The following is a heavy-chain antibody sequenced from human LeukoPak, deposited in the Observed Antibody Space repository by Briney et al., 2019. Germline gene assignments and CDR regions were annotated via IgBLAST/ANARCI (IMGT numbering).Heavy chain of an antibody. CDR2: ISYDGSNK. CDR1: GFTFSSYG. V-gene: IGHV3-30*18. D-gene: IGHD3-10*01. J-gene: IGHJ4*02. Sequence: LTGGSLRLSCAASGFTFSSYGMHWVRQAPGKGLEWVAVISYDGSNKYYADSVKGRFTISRDNSKNTLYLQMNSLRAEDTAVYYCAKGSRGLDYWGQGTLVTVSS. CDR3: AKGSRGLDY.